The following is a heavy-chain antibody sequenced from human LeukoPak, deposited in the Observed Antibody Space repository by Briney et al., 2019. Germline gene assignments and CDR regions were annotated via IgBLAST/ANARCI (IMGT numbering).Heavy chain of an antibody. D-gene: IGHD2-15*01. CDR2: ISGGSTYI. Sequence: GGSLRLSCAASGFTFSSYSMNWVRQAPGKGLEWVSSISGGSTYIFYADSVRGRFTISRDNAKNSLYLQMNSLRAEDTAVYYCVRDNPRCCGVVPANIDDYWGQGTLVTVSS. V-gene: IGHV3-21*01. CDR3: VRDNPRCCGVVPANIDDY. J-gene: IGHJ4*02. CDR1: GFTFSSYS.